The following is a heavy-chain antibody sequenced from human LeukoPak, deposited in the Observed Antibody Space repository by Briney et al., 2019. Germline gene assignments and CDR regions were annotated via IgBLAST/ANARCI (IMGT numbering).Heavy chain of an antibody. J-gene: IGHJ4*02. Sequence: PPETPCLTCTVSGGSISSYYWSRIWQPPGKGLEWIGYIYYSGSTNYNPSLKSRVTISVDTSKNQFSLKLSSVTAADTAVYYCARGYSYGSSFDYWGQGTLVTVSS. V-gene: IGHV4-59*01. CDR1: GGSISSYY. CDR2: IYYSGST. CDR3: ARGYSYGSSFDY. D-gene: IGHD5-18*01.